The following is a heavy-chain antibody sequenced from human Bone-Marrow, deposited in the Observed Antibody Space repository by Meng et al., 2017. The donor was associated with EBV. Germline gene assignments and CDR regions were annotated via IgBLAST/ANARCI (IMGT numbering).Heavy chain of an antibody. J-gene: IGHJ5*02. CDR1: GDSINSGGYY. CDR2: IFFRGET. CDR3: ARAGGSFTVDP. Sequence: GQLQGSGPGLVKPSQTLSLTCAATGDSINSGGYYWSWIRQAPGKGLEWIGYIFFRGETYYTSSFRSRTTISLDTSKNQFSLKLTSVTAADTAVYYCARAGGSFTVDPWGQGALVTVSS. D-gene: IGHD1-26*01. V-gene: IGHV4-30-4*08.